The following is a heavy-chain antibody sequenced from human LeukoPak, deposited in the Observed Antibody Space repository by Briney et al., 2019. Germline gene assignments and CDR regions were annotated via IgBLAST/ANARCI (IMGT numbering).Heavy chain of an antibody. CDR2: IYHSGST. CDR1: GYSISSGYY. D-gene: IGHD2-21*02. CDR3: AREAYCGGDCQPYLDY. V-gene: IGHV4-38-2*02. J-gene: IGHJ4*02. Sequence: SETLSLTCTVSGYSISSGYYWGWIRQPPGKGREWVGSIYHSGSTYYNPSLKSRVTISVDTSKNQFSLKLSSVTAADTAVYYCAREAYCGGDCQPYLDYWGQGTLVTVSS.